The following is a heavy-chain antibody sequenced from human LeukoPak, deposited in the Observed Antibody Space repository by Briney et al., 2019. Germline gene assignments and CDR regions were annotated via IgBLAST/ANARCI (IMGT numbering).Heavy chain of an antibody. CDR1: GFTFSNYG. V-gene: IGHV3-33*01. CDR2: IWYDGSNK. Sequence: GGSLRLSCAASGFTFSNYGMHWVRQAPGKGLEWVAVIWYDGSNKYYADSVKGRFTLSRDNSKNTLFLQMNSLRPEDTAVYFCARWSRYSSGWYELDYWGQGILVTVSS. J-gene: IGHJ4*02. D-gene: IGHD6-19*01. CDR3: ARWSRYSSGWYELDY.